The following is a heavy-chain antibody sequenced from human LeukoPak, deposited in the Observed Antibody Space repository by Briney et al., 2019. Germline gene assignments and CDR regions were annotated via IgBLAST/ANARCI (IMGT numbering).Heavy chain of an antibody. Sequence: SETLSLTCTVSGGSISSYYWSWIRQPPGKGLEWIGYIYYSGSTNYNPSLKSRVTISVDTSKNQFSLKLSSVTAADTVVYYCAGGYPNLGLDIWGQGTMVTVSS. CDR1: GGSISSYY. CDR2: IYYSGST. V-gene: IGHV4-59*01. J-gene: IGHJ3*02. D-gene: IGHD3-16*01. CDR3: AGGYPNLGLDI.